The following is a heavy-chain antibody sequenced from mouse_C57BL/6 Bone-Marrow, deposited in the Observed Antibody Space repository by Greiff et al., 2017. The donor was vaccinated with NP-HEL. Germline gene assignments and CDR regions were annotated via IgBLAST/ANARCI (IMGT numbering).Heavy chain of an antibody. D-gene: IGHD2-4*01. CDR1: GYTFTDYN. CDR3: ASGDYLYYAMDY. CDR2: INPNNGGT. V-gene: IGHV1-22*01. Sequence: VQLKESGPELVKPGASVKMSCKASGYTFTDYNMHWVKQSHGKSLEWIGYINPNNGGTSYNQKFKGKATLTVNKSSSTAYMELRSLTSEDSAVYYCASGDYLYYAMDYWGQGTSVTVSS. J-gene: IGHJ4*01.